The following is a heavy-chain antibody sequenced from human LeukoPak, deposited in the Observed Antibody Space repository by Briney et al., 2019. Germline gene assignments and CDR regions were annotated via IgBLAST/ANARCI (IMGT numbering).Heavy chain of an antibody. CDR2: IYSSGST. Sequence: KPSETLSRTCTVSGVSISSGDYYWSCIRQPPGKGLEWIGYIYSSGSTYYNPSLKSRLTISADTSKNQFSLKLSSVTAADTAVYYCARYNPYYFDYWGQGTLVTVSS. CDR1: GVSISSGDYY. CDR3: ARYNPYYFDY. D-gene: IGHD1-1*01. J-gene: IGHJ4*02. V-gene: IGHV4-30-4*08.